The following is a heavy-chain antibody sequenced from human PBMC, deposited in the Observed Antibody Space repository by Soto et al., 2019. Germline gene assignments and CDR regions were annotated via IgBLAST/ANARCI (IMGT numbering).Heavy chain of an antibody. CDR2: IIPIFGTA. J-gene: IGHJ5*02. V-gene: IGHV1-69*13. CDR1: GGTFSSYA. D-gene: IGHD2-15*01. CDR3: ASPPHLSSGGSSWFDP. Sequence: GASVKVSCKASGGTFSSYAISWVRQAPGQGLEWMGGIIPIFGTANYAQKFQGRVTITADESTSTAYMELSSLRSEDTAVYYCASPPHLSSGGSSWFDPWGQGTLVTVSS.